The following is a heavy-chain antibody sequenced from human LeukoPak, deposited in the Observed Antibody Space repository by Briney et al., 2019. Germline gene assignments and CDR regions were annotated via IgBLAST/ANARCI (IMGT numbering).Heavy chain of an antibody. J-gene: IGHJ5*02. CDR3: ASSGYSSSWYVRGWFDP. Sequence: SETLSLTCAVYGGSFSGYYWSWIRQPPGKGLEWIGEINHSGSTNYNPSLKSRFTISVDTSKNQFSLKLSSATAADTAVYYCASSGYSSSWYVRGWFDPGGQGTLVTASS. CDR1: GGSFSGYY. D-gene: IGHD6-13*01. V-gene: IGHV4-34*01. CDR2: INHSGST.